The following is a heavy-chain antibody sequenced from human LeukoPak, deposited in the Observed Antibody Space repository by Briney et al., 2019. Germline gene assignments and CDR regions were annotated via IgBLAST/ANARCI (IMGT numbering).Heavy chain of an antibody. CDR2: ISYDGSNK. J-gene: IGHJ4*02. V-gene: IGHV3-30*03. Sequence: GGSLRLFCAASGFTFSSYGMHWVRQAPGKGLEWVAVISYDGSNKYYADSVKGRFTISRDNSKNTLYLQMNSLRAEDTAVYYCATSHTSYYDILTPFDYWGQGTLVTVSS. CDR3: ATSHTSYYDILTPFDY. CDR1: GFTFSSYG. D-gene: IGHD3-9*01.